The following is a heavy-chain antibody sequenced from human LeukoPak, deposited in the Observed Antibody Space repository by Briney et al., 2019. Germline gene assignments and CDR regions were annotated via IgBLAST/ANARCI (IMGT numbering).Heavy chain of an antibody. CDR3: ARERYSSGWYGYYFDY. CDR1: GFTFSSYS. CDR2: ISSSSSYI. D-gene: IGHD6-19*01. V-gene: IGHV3-21*01. Sequence: GGSLRLSCAASGFTFSSYSMNWVRQAPGKGLEWVSSISSSSSYIYYADSVQGRFTISRDNSKNTLYLQMNSLRAEDTAVYYCARERYSSGWYGYYFDYWGQGTLVTVSS. J-gene: IGHJ4*02.